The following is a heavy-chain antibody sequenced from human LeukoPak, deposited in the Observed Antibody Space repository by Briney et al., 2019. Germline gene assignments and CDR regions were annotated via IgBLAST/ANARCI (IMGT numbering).Heavy chain of an antibody. CDR2: IKQDGSEK. CDR3: ARDRRPYGSGSYYDY. J-gene: IGHJ4*02. Sequence: PGGSLRLSCAASGFTVSSNYMSWVRQAPGKGLEWVANIKQDGSEKYYVDSVKGRFTISRDNAKNSLYLQMNSLRAEDTAVYYCARDRRPYGSGSYYDYWGQGTLVTVSS. V-gene: IGHV3-7*01. D-gene: IGHD3-10*01. CDR1: GFTVSSNY.